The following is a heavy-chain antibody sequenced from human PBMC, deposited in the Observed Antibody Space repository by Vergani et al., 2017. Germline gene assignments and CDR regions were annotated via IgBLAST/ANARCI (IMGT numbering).Heavy chain of an antibody. CDR2: ISPKTGDT. CDR3: AHSWNFGRRDWFDS. CDR1: ESTFSDYN. J-gene: IGHJ5*01. V-gene: IGHV1-2*02. D-gene: IGHD1-26*01. Sequence: QVQLMQSGPVMKKPGGSMKVSCQASESTFSDYNILCVRQAPGQGLQWMGWISPKTGDTDYLQRFQDRVTMTRAASTKTVYLKMTRLTSDDTAIYYCAHSWNFGRRDWFDSWGPGTLVTVSS.